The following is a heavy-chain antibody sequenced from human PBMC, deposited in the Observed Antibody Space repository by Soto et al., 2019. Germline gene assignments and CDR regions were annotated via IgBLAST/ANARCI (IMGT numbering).Heavy chain of an antibody. D-gene: IGHD2-15*01. CDR3: ARQLVVVVAATRYYYGMDV. J-gene: IGHJ6*02. CDR2: IDPTDSYT. Sequence: PGESLKISCKGSGYSFTNYWINWVRQMPGKGLEWMGRIDPTDSYTNYSPSFQGHVTISADKSISTAYLQWSSLKASDTAMYYCARQLVVVVAATRYYYGMDVWGQGTTVTVSS. V-gene: IGHV5-10-1*01. CDR1: GYSFTNYW.